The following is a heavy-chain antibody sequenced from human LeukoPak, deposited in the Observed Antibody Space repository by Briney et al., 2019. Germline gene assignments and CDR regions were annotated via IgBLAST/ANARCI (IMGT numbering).Heavy chain of an antibody. CDR2: IYYSGST. D-gene: IGHD1-26*01. V-gene: IGHV4-61*01. CDR1: GGSVSSGSYY. CDR3: ARESSGLDAFDI. Sequence: SETLSLTCSVAGGSVSSGSYYWSWIRQPPRKGLEFIGYIYYSGSTNYNPSLTSRVAISVDASKNQFSLRLSSVTAADTAVYYCARESSGLDAFDIWGQGTMVTVSS. J-gene: IGHJ3*02.